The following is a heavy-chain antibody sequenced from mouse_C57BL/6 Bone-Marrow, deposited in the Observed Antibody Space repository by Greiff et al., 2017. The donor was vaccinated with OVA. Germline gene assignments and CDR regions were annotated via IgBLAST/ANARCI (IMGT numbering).Heavy chain of an antibody. CDR2: INPGSGGT. V-gene: IGHV1-54*01. CDR1: GYAFTNYL. J-gene: IGHJ4*01. Sequence: QVQLKESGAELVRPGTSVKVSCKASGYAFTNYLIEWVKQRPGQGLEWIGVINPGSGGTNYNEKFKGKATLTADKSSGTAYMQLSSLTSEDSAVYFCASGWLLPHYYAMDYWGQGTSVTVSS. CDR3: ASGWLLPHYYAMDY. D-gene: IGHD2-3*01.